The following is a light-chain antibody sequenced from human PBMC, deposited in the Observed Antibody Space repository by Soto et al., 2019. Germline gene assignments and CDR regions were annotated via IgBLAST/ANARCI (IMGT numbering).Light chain of an antibody. V-gene: IGLV1-44*01. Sequence: QSVLTQPPSASGTPGQRVTLSCSGSSSNIGRNPVSWYQHLPGAAPKLLIYSNDQRPSGVPDRFSGSKSDTSASLAISGLQSEDEADYYCATWDDSLSGSYLFGTGTKVTVL. CDR1: SSNIGRNP. CDR2: SND. J-gene: IGLJ1*01. CDR3: ATWDDSLSGSYL.